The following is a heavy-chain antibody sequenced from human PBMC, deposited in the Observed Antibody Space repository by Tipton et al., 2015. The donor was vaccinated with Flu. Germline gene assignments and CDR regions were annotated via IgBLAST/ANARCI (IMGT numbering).Heavy chain of an antibody. CDR1: GDSIGSRYY. Sequence: TLSLTCSVSGDSIGSRYYWAWIRQPPGKGLEWIGNVHQTGSTYYNPSPTSRVTIAVDRPRNQFSLRLTSVTAADTAVYYCARDPSLGMPDYFDYWGQGTLITASS. J-gene: IGHJ4*02. CDR2: VHQTGST. CDR3: ARDPSLGMPDYFDY. D-gene: IGHD2-2*01. V-gene: IGHV4-38-2*02.